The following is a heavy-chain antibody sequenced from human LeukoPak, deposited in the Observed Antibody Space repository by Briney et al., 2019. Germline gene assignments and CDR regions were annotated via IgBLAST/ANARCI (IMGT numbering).Heavy chain of an antibody. Sequence: SETLSLTCTVSGYSISSGYYWGWIRQPPGKGLEWIGSIYHSGSTYYNPSLKSRVTISVDTSKNQFSLKLSSVTAADTAVYYCARHKQWLDMDVWGKGTTVTVSS. J-gene: IGHJ6*03. D-gene: IGHD3-22*01. CDR2: IYHSGST. V-gene: IGHV4-38-2*02. CDR1: GYSISSGYY. CDR3: ARHKQWLDMDV.